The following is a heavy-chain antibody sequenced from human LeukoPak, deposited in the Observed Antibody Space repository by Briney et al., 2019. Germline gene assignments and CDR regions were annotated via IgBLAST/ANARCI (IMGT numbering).Heavy chain of an antibody. D-gene: IGHD2-2*01. Sequence: ASVKVSCKASGYTFTGYYMHWVRQAPGQGLEWVGWINPNSGGTNYAQKFQGRVTMTRDTSISTAYMELSRLRSDDTAVYYCARDRPYCSSTSCYSGDYYYYMDVWGKGTTVTVSS. V-gene: IGHV1-2*02. J-gene: IGHJ6*03. CDR2: INPNSGGT. CDR3: ARDRPYCSSTSCYSGDYYYYMDV. CDR1: GYTFTGYY.